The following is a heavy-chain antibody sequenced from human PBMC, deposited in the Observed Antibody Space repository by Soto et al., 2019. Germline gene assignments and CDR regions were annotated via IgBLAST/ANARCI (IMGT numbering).Heavy chain of an antibody. CDR1: GGSISSGGFY. D-gene: IGHD3-22*01. V-gene: IGHV4-31*03. CDR3: ARGTFHDYDSSGVQNRFDH. J-gene: IGHJ5*02. CDR2: NYHSGNT. Sequence: QVQLQESGPGLVQPSQTLSLTCTVSGGSISSGGFYWSWIRPHTEMGLEWSVWNYHSGNTYYNPSLKSRVTLVEDTSKNQFALKLTSATAAATDVYYCARGTFHDYDSSGVQNRFDHWGQVTLGTVSS.